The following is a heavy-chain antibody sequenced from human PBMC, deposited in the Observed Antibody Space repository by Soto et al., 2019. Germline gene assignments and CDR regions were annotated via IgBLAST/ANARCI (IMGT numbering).Heavy chain of an antibody. J-gene: IGHJ4*02. CDR1: GFTFSSYG. CDR3: AKPPSYCSGGSCYFDY. V-gene: IGHV3-23*05. Sequence: GGSLRLSCAASGFTFSSYGMHWVRQAPGKGLEWVSGIWCSGSSTYYADSVKGRFTISRDNSKNTLYLQMNSLRAEDTAVYYCAKPPSYCSGGSCYFDYWGQGTLVTVSS. D-gene: IGHD2-15*01. CDR2: IWCSGSST.